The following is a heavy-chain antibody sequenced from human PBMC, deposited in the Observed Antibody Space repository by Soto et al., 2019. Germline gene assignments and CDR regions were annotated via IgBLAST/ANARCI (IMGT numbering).Heavy chain of an antibody. CDR3: ARSGTTVTTSWFDP. D-gene: IGHD4-17*01. CDR2: IWYDGSNK. J-gene: IGHJ5*02. CDR1: GFTFSSYG. Sequence: LRLSCAASGFTFSSYGMHWVRQAPGKGLEWVAVIWYDGSNKYYADSVKGRFTISRDNSKNTLYLQMNSLRAEDTAVYYCARSGTTVTTSWFDPWGQGTLVTVSS. V-gene: IGHV3-33*01.